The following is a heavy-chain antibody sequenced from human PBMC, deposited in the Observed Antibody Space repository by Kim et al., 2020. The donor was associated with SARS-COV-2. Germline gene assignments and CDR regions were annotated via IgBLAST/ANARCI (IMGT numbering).Heavy chain of an antibody. D-gene: IGHD3-16*01. CDR3: AREGGVGGVYYYYGMDV. CDR2: IYSGGST. Sequence: GGSLRLSCAASGFTVSSNYMSWVRQAPGKGLEWVSVIYSGGSTYYADSVKGRFTISRENSKNTLYLQMNSLRAEDTAVDYCAREGGVGGVYYYYGMDVWGQGTTVTVAS. CDR1: GFTVSSNY. V-gene: IGHV3-53*01. J-gene: IGHJ6*02.